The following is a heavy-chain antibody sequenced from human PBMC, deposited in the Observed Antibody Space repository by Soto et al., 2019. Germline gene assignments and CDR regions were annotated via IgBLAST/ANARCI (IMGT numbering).Heavy chain of an antibody. CDR1: AYPLSGYY. CDR2: INPNSRGT. V-gene: IGHV1-2*02. D-gene: IGHD3-3*01. Sequence: KVACTPAAYPLSGYYMDLSRHAAGQGPEWMGVINPNSRGTNYTHKFQGIVTMTRDTSISTAYMELSRLRSDDTAVYYCARDRFHLRFLAWLTQPFDPWARGTLVTFSS. CDR3: ARDRFHLRFLAWLTQPFDP. J-gene: IGHJ5*02.